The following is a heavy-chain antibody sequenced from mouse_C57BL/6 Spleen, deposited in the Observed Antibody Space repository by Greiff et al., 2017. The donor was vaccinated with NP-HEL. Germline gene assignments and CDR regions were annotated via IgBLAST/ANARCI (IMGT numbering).Heavy chain of an antibody. Sequence: VQLQQPGAELVRPGSSVKLSCKASGYTFTSYWMHWVKQRPIQGLEWIGNIDPSDSETHYNQKFKDKATLTVDKSSSTAYMQLSSLTSEDSAVYYCASIYYGYRYYFDYWGQGTTLTVSS. J-gene: IGHJ2*01. CDR2: IDPSDSET. CDR1: GYTFTSYW. D-gene: IGHD2-2*01. V-gene: IGHV1-52*01. CDR3: ASIYYGYRYYFDY.